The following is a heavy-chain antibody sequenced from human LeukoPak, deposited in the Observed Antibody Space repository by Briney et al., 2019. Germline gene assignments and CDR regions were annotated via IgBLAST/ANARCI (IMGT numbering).Heavy chain of an antibody. V-gene: IGHV1-2*05. CDR3: ARDPGYRSGWDDY. CDR1: GYTFTGYY. Sequence: ASVKVSCKASGYTFTGYYMHWVRQAPGQGLEWMGRINPNSGGTNYAQKFQGRVTMTRDTSISTAYMELRRLRSGDTDVYYCARDPGYRSGWDDYWGQGTLVTVSS. CDR2: INPNSGGT. J-gene: IGHJ4*02. D-gene: IGHD6-19*01.